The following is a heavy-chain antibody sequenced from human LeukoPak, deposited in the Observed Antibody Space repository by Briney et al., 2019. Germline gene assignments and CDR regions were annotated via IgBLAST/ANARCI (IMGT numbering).Heavy chain of an antibody. CDR2: INHSGYT. V-gene: IGHV4-34*01. Sequence: SETLSLTCAVSGGSFNDYYWSWVRQTPGKGLEWIGEINHSGYTNDSPSLKSRVTLSIDTSRKQFSLNLRSVTVADTGIYYCTRMTTGHDYWGQGTLVTVSS. D-gene: IGHD4-17*01. CDR3: TRMTTGHDY. J-gene: IGHJ4*02. CDR1: GGSFNDYY.